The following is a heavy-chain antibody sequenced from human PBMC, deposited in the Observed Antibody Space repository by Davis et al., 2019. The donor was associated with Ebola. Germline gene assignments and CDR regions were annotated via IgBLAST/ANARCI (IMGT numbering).Heavy chain of an antibody. J-gene: IGHJ6*02. CDR2: IIPILGIA. Sequence: SVKVSCKASGYSFTDDGISWVRQAPGQGLEWMGRIIPILGIANYAQKFQGRVTITADKSTSTAYMELSSLRSEDTAVYYCARDRLYSSGGYYYYYGMDVWGQGTTVTVSS. CDR3: ARDRLYSSGGYYYYYGMDV. D-gene: IGHD6-19*01. CDR1: GYSFTDDG. V-gene: IGHV1-69*04.